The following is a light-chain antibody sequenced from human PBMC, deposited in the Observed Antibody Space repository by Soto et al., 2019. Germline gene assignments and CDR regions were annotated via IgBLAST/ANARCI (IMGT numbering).Light chain of an antibody. J-gene: IGLJ2*01. CDR2: DVS. V-gene: IGLV2-14*01. CDR3: SSYTSSSTDVV. CDR1: SSDVGGYNY. Sequence: QSVLTQPASVSGSPGQSITISCTGTSSDVGGYNYVSWYQQHPGKAPKLMIYDVSNRPSGVSNRFSGSKSGNTASLTISGLQAEDEADYCCSSYTSSSTDVVFGGGTKLTVL.